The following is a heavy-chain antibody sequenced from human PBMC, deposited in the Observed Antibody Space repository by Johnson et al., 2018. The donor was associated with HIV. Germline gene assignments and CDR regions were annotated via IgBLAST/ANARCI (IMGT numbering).Heavy chain of an antibody. D-gene: IGHD3/OR15-3a*01. CDR1: GFSVSNNY. CDR3: AKDKFMFLDNPVDAFDV. J-gene: IGHJ3*01. V-gene: IGHV3-66*03. Sequence: VQLVESGGGLIQPGGSLRLSCAVSGFSVSNNYMSWVRQAPGKGLEWVSVMYSGGRTYYADSVKGRFTIFRDNSNNTLYLHMNSLRPDDTGVYYCAKDKFMFLDNPVDAFDVWGQGTRVTFSS. CDR2: MYSGGRT.